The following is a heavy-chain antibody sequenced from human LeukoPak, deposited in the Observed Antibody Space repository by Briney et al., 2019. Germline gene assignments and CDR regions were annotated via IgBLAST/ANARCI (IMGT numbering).Heavy chain of an antibody. Sequence: ASVKVSCKASGYTFTSYDINWVRQATGQGLEWMGWMNPNSGNTGYAQKFQGRATITRNTSISTAYMELSSLRSEDTAVYYCARGTSITGTTFHGAFDIWGQGTMVTVSS. D-gene: IGHD1-20*01. J-gene: IGHJ3*02. CDR3: ARGTSITGTTFHGAFDI. CDR1: GYTFTSYD. V-gene: IGHV1-8*03. CDR2: MNPNSGNT.